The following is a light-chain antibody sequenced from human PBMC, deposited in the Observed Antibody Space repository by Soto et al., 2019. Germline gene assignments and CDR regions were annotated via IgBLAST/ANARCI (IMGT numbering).Light chain of an antibody. V-gene: IGKV1-39*01. CDR3: QQSYSTPRT. J-gene: IGKJ1*01. Sequence: DIQMTQSPSSLSASVGDRVTITCRASQSISSYLNWYQQKPGKAPKLLIYAASSLQSGVPTRFSGNGSGTEFTLTISSLQPEDFATYYCQQSYSTPRTFGQGTKVDIK. CDR1: QSISSY. CDR2: AAS.